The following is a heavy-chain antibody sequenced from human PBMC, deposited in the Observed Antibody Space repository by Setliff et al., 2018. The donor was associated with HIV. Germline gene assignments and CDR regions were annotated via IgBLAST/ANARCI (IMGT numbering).Heavy chain of an antibody. CDR1: GYNFENYA. D-gene: IGHD4-17*01. J-gene: IGHJ5*02. V-gene: IGHV7-4-1*02. Sequence: ASVKVSCKTSGYNFENYAINWVRQAPGQELEWMGWINANSGSPTYAQASTGRFFFSVDTAVATAYLQINNLKTEDTAVYFCARGLYGDYGGDVNWLDPWGHGTRVTVSS. CDR2: INANSGSP. CDR3: ARGLYGDYGGDVNWLDP.